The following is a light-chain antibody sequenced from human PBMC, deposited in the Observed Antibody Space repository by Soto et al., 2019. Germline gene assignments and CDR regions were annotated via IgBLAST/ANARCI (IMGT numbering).Light chain of an antibody. Sequence: DIQMTQSPSTLSASVGDRVTITCRASQTISTWLAWYQQKPGRAPKLLIYAASSLHSGVPSRFSGSGPGTDFTLTITSLQPEDFATYYCQQSYSTPWTFGQGTKVDIK. CDR2: AAS. J-gene: IGKJ1*01. CDR1: QTISTW. V-gene: IGKV1-39*01. CDR3: QQSYSTPWT.